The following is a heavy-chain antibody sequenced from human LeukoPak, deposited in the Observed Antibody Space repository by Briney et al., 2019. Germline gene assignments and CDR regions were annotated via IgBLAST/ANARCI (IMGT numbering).Heavy chain of an antibody. J-gene: IGHJ4*02. V-gene: IGHV3-21*01. CDR2: ISSSSYI. CDR1: GFTFSSYS. CDR3: AGNRITMVRGSYFNNYYFDY. D-gene: IGHD3-10*01. Sequence: PGGSLRLSCAASGFTFSSYSMNWVRQAPGKGLEWVSSISSSSYIYYADSVKGRFTISRDNAKNSLYLQMNSLRAEDTAVYYCAGNRITMVRGSYFNNYYFDYWGQGTLVTVSS.